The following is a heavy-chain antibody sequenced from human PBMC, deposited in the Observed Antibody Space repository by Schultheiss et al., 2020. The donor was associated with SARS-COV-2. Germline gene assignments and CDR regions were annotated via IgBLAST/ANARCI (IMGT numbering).Heavy chain of an antibody. J-gene: IGHJ4*02. CDR2: IYYSGST. V-gene: IGHV4-59*08. Sequence: SETLSLTCTVSGGSISSYYWSWIRQPPGKGLEWIGYIYYSGSTNYNPSLKSRVTISVDTSKNQFSLKLSSVTAADTAVYYCARKGSYSSSWNSWGQGTLVTVSS. CDR3: ARKGSYSSSWNS. D-gene: IGHD6-13*01. CDR1: GGSISSYY.